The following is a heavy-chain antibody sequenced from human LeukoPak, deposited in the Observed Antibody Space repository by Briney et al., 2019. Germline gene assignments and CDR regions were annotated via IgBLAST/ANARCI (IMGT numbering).Heavy chain of an antibody. V-gene: IGHV4-31*03. CDR3: ARDPVAANKNDYYYYGMDV. Sequence: PSQTLSLTCTVSGGSISSGSYYWSWIRQHPGKGLEWIGYIYYSGSTYYNPSLKSRVTISVDTSKNQFSLKLSSVTAADTAVYYCARDPVAANKNDYYYYGMDVWGQGTTVTVSS. J-gene: IGHJ6*02. D-gene: IGHD2-15*01. CDR1: GGSISSGSYY. CDR2: IYYSGST.